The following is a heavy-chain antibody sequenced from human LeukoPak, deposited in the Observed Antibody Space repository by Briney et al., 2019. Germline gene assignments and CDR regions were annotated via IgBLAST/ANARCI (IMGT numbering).Heavy chain of an antibody. CDR1: AGSFSGYY. CDR2: INHSGST. D-gene: IGHD3-10*01. Sequence: SETLSLTCAGYAGSFSGYYWSWIRQPPGKGLEWIGEINHSGSTNYNPSLKSRVTISVDTSKNQFSLKLSSVTAADTAVYYCARPMGYGSGSYYSYFDYWGQGTLVTVSS. J-gene: IGHJ4*02. V-gene: IGHV4-34*01. CDR3: ARPMGYGSGSYYSYFDY.